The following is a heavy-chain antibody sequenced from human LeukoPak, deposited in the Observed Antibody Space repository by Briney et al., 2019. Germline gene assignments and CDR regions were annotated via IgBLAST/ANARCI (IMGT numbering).Heavy chain of an antibody. CDR3: ARFLTGDFAFDI. J-gene: IGHJ3*02. CDR1: GGSFSGYY. CDR2: INHSGST. D-gene: IGHD7-27*01. Sequence: SETLSLTCAVYGGSFSGYYWSWIRQPPGKGLEWIGEINHSGSTNYNPSLKSRVTMSVDTSKNQFSLKLSSVTAADTAVYYCARFLTGDFAFDIWGQGTMVTVSS. V-gene: IGHV4-34*01.